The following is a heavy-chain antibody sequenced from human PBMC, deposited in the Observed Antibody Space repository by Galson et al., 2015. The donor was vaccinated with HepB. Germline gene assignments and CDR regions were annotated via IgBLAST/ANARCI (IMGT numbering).Heavy chain of an antibody. D-gene: IGHD2-15*01. CDR1: GGSISSYY. V-gene: IGHV4-59*01. CDR2: IYYSGST. Sequence: SETLSLTCTVSGGSISSYYWSWIRQPPGKGLEWIAYIYYSGSTNYNPSLKSRVTISVDTSKNQFSLKLKSVTAADTAVYFCARGRGGAFDVWGQGTMVTVSS. J-gene: IGHJ3*01. CDR3: ARGRGGAFDV.